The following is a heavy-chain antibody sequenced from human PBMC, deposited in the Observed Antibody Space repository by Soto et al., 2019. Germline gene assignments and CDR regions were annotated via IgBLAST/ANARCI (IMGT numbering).Heavy chain of an antibody. Sequence: GGSLRLSCAASGFTVSSNYMSWVRQAPGKGLEWVSVIYSGGSTYYADSVKGRFTISRDNAKNSLYLQMNSLRAEDTAVYYCARESDPTAMGTPFDYWGQGTLVTVS. V-gene: IGHV3-66*01. CDR2: IYSGGST. J-gene: IGHJ4*02. D-gene: IGHD5-18*01. CDR1: GFTVSSNY. CDR3: ARESDPTAMGTPFDY.